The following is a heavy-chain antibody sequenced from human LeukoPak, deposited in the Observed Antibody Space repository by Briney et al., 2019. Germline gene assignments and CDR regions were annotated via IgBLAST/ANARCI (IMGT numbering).Heavy chain of an antibody. V-gene: IGHV3-30*04. CDR1: GFTFSSYA. D-gene: IGHD1-14*01. Sequence: GGSLRLSCAASGFTFSSYAMHWVRQAPGKGLEWVAVISYDGSNKYYADSVKGRFTISRDNSKNTLYLQMNSLRAEDTAVYYCARGMEEVYYFDYWGQGTLVTVSS. CDR2: ISYDGSNK. CDR3: ARGMEEVYYFDY. J-gene: IGHJ4*02.